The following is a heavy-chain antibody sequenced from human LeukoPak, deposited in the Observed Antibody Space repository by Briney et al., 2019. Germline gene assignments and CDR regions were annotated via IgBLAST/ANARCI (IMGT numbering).Heavy chain of an antibody. V-gene: IGHV3-23*01. CDR1: GFTFRSYA. Sequence: GGSLRLSCAASGFTFRSYAMNWVRQAPGKGLEWVSVISGSGSSTYYADSVKGRFTISRDNSKNTLYLQMNSLRAEDTAVYYCATSFGPVIAAAGAGADWGQGTLVTVSS. CDR2: ISGSGSST. CDR3: ATSFGPVIAAAGAGAD. J-gene: IGHJ4*02. D-gene: IGHD6-13*01.